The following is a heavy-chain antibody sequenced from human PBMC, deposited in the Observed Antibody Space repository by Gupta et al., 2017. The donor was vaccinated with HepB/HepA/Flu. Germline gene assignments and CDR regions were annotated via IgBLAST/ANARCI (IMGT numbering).Heavy chain of an antibody. J-gene: IGHJ3*02. CDR1: AFPFSNYA. D-gene: IGHD3-10*01. CDR3: VKVLNMVRARYDAFDI. V-gene: IGHV3-23*01. Sequence: EVQLLESGGGLVQPGGSLRLSGLASAFPFSNYALSWVRQAPGKGLEWVSLITDSDGKTYYADSVKGRFTISRDDSKNTLYLQMNSLRAEDTALYYCVKVLNMVRARYDAFDIWVQGTMVTVSS. CDR2: ITDSDGKT.